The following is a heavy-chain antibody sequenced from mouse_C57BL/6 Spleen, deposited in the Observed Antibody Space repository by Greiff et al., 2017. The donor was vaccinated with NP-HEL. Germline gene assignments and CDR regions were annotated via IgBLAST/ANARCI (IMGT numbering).Heavy chain of an antibody. D-gene: IGHD1-1*01. Sequence: ESGPGLVKPSQSLSLTCSVTGYSITSGYYWNWIRQFPGNKLEWMGYISYDGSNNYNPSLKNRISITRDTSKNQFFLKLNSVTTEDTATYYCARGLYYYGSRGGYFDYWGQGTTLTVSS. CDR1: GYSITSGYY. CDR2: ISYDGSN. J-gene: IGHJ2*01. CDR3: ARGLYYYGSRGGYFDY. V-gene: IGHV3-6*01.